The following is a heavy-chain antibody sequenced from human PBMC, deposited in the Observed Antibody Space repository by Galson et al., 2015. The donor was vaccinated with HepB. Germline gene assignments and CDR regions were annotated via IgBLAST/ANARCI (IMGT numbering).Heavy chain of an antibody. CDR2: FDPEDGET. CDR1: GYTLTELS. J-gene: IGHJ5*02. CDR3: ATESVDYGDYANWFDP. D-gene: IGHD4-17*01. Sequence: SVKVSCKVSGYTLTELSMHWVRQAPGKGLEWMGGFDPEDGETIYAQKFQGRVTMTEDTSTDTAYMELSSLRSEDTAVYYCATESVDYGDYANWFDPWGQGTLVTVSS. V-gene: IGHV1-24*01.